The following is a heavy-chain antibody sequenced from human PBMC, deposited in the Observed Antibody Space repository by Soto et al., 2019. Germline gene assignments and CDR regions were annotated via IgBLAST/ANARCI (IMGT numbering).Heavy chain of an antibody. D-gene: IGHD6-13*01. V-gene: IGHV1-3*01. J-gene: IGHJ4*02. CDR3: ASDVAAAGLDY. CDR2: INAGNGNT. Sequence: QVQLVQSGAEVKKPGASVKVSCKASGYTFTSYAMHWVRQAPGQRLEWMGWINAGNGNTKNSQKFRGRVTITRDTSASTAYMELSSLRSEDTAVYYCASDVAAAGLDYWGQGTLVTVSS. CDR1: GYTFTSYA.